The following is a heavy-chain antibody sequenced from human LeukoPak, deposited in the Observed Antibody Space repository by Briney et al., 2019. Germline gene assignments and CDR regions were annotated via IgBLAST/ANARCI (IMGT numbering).Heavy chain of an antibody. V-gene: IGHV3-43*02. J-gene: IGHJ5*01. Sequence: ESLRLSCTASGFTFNDYAMHWVRHAPGGGLQWVSPVRGTGGSTFYADSVRGRFTISRDNSKNSLYLQMSGLRTEDTAIYYCAKDSATITGSYSYNWFDFWGQGNLVTVSS. CDR1: GFTFNDYA. CDR2: VRGTGGST. CDR3: AKDSATITGSYSYNWFDF. D-gene: IGHD5-12*01.